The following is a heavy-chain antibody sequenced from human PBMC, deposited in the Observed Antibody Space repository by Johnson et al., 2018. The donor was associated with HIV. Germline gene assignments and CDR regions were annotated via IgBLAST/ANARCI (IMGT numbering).Heavy chain of an antibody. CDR2: IYSGGST. CDR3: ARDRVGATAFDI. CDR1: GFTVSSNY. J-gene: IGHJ3*02. V-gene: IGHV3-53*01. Sequence: VQLVESGGGLIQRGGSLRLSCAASGFTVSSNYMSWVRQAPGKGLEWVSVIYSGGSTYYADSVKGRFTISRDNSKNSLYLQMNSLRGEDTAVYYCARDRVGATAFDIWGQGTMVTVSS. D-gene: IGHD1-26*01.